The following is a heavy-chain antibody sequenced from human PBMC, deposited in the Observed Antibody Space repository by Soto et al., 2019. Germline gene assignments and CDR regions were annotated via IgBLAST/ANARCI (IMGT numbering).Heavy chain of an antibody. CDR3: AGVFSASSSFFDP. CDR1: AGSISSGGYY. Sequence: QVQLQESGPGLVKPSQTLSLTCTVSAGSISSGGYYWRWIRQHPGKLLEWIGYSYDSGSTYYNTSLKSRVTISVAASKNPCPRQLSSVTAADTAVYYCAGVFSASSSFFDPWGQATLVTVS. J-gene: IGHJ5*02. D-gene: IGHD6-13*01. V-gene: IGHV4-31*03. CDR2: SYDSGST.